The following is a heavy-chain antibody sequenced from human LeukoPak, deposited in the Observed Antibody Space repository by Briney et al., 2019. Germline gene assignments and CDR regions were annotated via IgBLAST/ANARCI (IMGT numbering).Heavy chain of an antibody. D-gene: IGHD6-13*01. CDR2: IYYSGST. CDR1: GGSFSGYY. J-gene: IGHJ5*02. V-gene: IGHV4-59*01. CDR3: ARAYTIASHGVRFDP. Sequence: SETLSLTCAVYGGSFSGYYWSWIRQPPGKGLEWIGYIYYSGSTNYNPSLKSRVTISVDTSKNQFSLKLSSVTAEDTAVYYCARAYTIASHGVRFDPWGQGTLVTVSS.